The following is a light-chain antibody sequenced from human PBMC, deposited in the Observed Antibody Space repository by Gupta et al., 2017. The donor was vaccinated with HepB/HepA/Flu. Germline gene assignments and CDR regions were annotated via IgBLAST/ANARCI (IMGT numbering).Light chain of an antibody. Sequence: QSALTQPRSVSGSPGQSVTISCTGTSSDVGTYDYVSWYQLHPGKAPKLMIYDVSKRPSGVPDRFSGSKSGNTASLTISGLQAEDEADYYCCSYAGSLTYVFGTGTEVTVL. CDR1: SSDVGTYDY. J-gene: IGLJ1*01. CDR2: DVS. CDR3: CSYAGSLTYV. V-gene: IGLV2-11*01.